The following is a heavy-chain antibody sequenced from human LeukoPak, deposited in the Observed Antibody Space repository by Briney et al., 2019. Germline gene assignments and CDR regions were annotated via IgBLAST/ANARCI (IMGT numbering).Heavy chain of an antibody. CDR3: ARDRGFTSYDY. J-gene: IGHJ4*02. D-gene: IGHD5-12*01. CDR2: INQDGRHK. CDR1: GFTFRDSW. Sequence: GGSLRLSCAASGFTFRDSWMQWVRQAPGKGLEGVANINQDGRHKYYVDSVEGGFIISRDTAKNSVHLQMNSLRAADTAVYYCARDRGFTSYDYWGQGTLVTVSS. V-gene: IGHV3-7*01.